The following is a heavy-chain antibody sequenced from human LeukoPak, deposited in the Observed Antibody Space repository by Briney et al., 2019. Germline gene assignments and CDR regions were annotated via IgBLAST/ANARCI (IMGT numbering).Heavy chain of an antibody. D-gene: IGHD2-8*01. V-gene: IGHV3-74*01. CDR3: ARDRLTNDAFDI. J-gene: IGHJ3*02. Sequence: GSLRLSCATSGFTLNCYWMHWVRQASGKGLGWVSRINSDGSGTSDADFVKGRFTISRDNSKNTLYLQMNSLRAEDTAMYYCARDRLTNDAFDIWGQGTMVTVSS. CDR1: GFTLNCYW. CDR2: INSDGSGT.